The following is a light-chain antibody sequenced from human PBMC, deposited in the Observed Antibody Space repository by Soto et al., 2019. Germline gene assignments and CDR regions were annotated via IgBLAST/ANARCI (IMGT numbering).Light chain of an antibody. V-gene: IGKV1-33*01. CDR1: QRITTY. J-gene: IGKJ4*01. Sequence: DIQMTQSPSSLSASVGDRVTITCRASQRITTYLNWYQQRPGKAPSLLIYAATYLRSGVPSRFSGSGSGTDFTFTINSLQPEDIATYYCQQYDNLPLTFGGGTKVDIK. CDR2: AAT. CDR3: QQYDNLPLT.